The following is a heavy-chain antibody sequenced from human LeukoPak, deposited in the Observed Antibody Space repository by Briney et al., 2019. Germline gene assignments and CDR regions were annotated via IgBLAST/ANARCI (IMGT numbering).Heavy chain of an antibody. V-gene: IGHV3-30*02. Sequence: GGSLRLSCAASGSTFTSYGMHWVRQAPGKGLDWVALIWDDGNNKYYADSVKGRFTISRDNSKNTLYLQMNSLRDEDTAVYYCAKRGSSSPHSFDYWGQGTLVTVSS. J-gene: IGHJ4*02. CDR1: GSTFTSYG. D-gene: IGHD2-2*01. CDR3: AKRGSSSPHSFDY. CDR2: IWDDGNNK.